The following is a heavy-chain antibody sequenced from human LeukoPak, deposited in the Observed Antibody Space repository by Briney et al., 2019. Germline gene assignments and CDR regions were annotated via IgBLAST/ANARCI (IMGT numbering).Heavy chain of an antibody. CDR3: ARGVPLYSGASKYYFDY. Sequence: ASVKVSCKASGYTFTSYAMHWVRQAPGQRLEWMGWINAGNGNTKYSQKFQGRVTITRDTSASTAYMELSSLRSEDTAVYYCARGVPLYSGASKYYFDYWGQGTLVTVSS. CDR2: INAGNGNT. V-gene: IGHV1-3*01. J-gene: IGHJ4*02. D-gene: IGHD6-25*01. CDR1: GYTFTSYA.